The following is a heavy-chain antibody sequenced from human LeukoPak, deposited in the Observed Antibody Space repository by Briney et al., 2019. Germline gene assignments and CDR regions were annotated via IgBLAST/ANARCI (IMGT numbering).Heavy chain of an antibody. CDR1: GFTFSNAW. J-gene: IGHJ4*02. CDR3: TTDPAAAGTREKGD. CDR2: IKSKTDGVTT. D-gene: IGHD6-13*01. Sequence: GGSLRLSCAASGFTFSNAWMSWVRQAPGKGLEWVGGIKSKTDGVTTDYSAPVKGRFTISRDDSKNTLYLQMNSLKTEDTAVYYCTTDPAAAGTREKGDWGQGTLVTVSS. V-gene: IGHV3-15*01.